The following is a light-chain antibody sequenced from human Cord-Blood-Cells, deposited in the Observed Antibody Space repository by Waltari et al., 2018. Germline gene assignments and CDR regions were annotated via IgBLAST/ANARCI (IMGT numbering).Light chain of an antibody. V-gene: IGKV1-39*01. CDR1: QSISSY. J-gene: IGKJ4*01. Sequence: DIQMTQSPSSLSASVGDRVTITCRASQSISSYLNWYQQKPGKAPKLLIYAASSLQSGVPSRFSGSGSGTDFTLTISSLQPEDFATYYCQQSYSTPPGTFGGGTK. CDR3: QQSYSTPPGT. CDR2: AAS.